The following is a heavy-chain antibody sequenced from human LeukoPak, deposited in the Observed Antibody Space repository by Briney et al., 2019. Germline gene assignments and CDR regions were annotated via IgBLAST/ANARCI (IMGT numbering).Heavy chain of an antibody. CDR1: GFTFTTYT. CDR3: ARGGSSSWFPPYYYYGMDV. Sequence: GGCRRLSCAASGFTFTTYTRSWVRQAPGKGLEWVAAIRGSTDRTNYADYVEGRFSISRDNSKNTLYLQMNSLRAEDTAVYYCARGGSSSWFPPYYYYGMDVWGQGTTVTVSS. D-gene: IGHD6-13*01. V-gene: IGHV3-23*01. CDR2: IRGSTDRT. J-gene: IGHJ6*02.